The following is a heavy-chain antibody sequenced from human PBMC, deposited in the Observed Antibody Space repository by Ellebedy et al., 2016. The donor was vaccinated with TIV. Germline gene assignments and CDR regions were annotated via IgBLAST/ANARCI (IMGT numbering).Heavy chain of an antibody. V-gene: IGHV3-33*01. CDR3: ARGPLGGTPRAFDS. CDR2: IWYEGSYK. D-gene: IGHD1-26*01. Sequence: GESLKISCAASGFRFSSYGIHWVRQAPGKGLEWVALIWYEGSYKYYGDSVKGRFTISRDDSKNTVYLQMNSRRADDTARYHCARGPLGGTPRAFDSWGQGTLVTVSS. J-gene: IGHJ4*02. CDR1: GFRFSSYG.